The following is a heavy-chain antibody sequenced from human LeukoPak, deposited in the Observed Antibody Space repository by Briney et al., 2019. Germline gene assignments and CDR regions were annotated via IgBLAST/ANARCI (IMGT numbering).Heavy chain of an antibody. CDR1: GGSISSGDYY. Sequence: SETLSLTCTVSGGSISSGDYYWSWIRQPPGKGLEWIGYIYYSGSTYYNPSLKSRVTISVDTSKNQFSLKLSSVTAADTAVYYCARIDSGSYSGLFDYWGQGTLVTVSS. CDR3: ARIDSGSYSGLFDY. D-gene: IGHD1-26*01. CDR2: IYYSGST. V-gene: IGHV4-30-4*08. J-gene: IGHJ4*02.